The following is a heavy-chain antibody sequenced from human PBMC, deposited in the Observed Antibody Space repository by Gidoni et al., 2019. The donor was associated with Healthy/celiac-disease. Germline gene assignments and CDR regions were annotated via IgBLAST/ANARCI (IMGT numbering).Heavy chain of an antibody. CDR1: VFTFCSYA. CDR2: ISYDGSNK. CDR3: AREVHDYGDYYGMDV. D-gene: IGHD4-17*01. Sequence: QVHLVESGGGVVQPGRSLRLSCAASVFTFCSYAMHGVRQAPGKGLEWVAVISYDGSNKYYADSVKVRFTIARDNSKNTLYLQMNSLRAEDTAVYYCAREVHDYGDYYGMDVWGQGTTVTVSS. V-gene: IGHV3-30-3*01. J-gene: IGHJ6*02.